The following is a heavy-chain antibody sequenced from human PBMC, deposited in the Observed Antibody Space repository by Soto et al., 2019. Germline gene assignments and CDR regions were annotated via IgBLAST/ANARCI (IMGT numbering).Heavy chain of an antibody. J-gene: IGHJ4*02. CDR3: ATDTGDIEVVPATP. CDR1: GLNFEKCS. D-gene: IGHD2-15*01. V-gene: IGHV3-21*04. Sequence: PGESLRLSCAASGLNFEKCSMNWVRQPPGKGPEWLASISPSSTYIRYADSVKGRFTISRDNARNSLSLQMMNLRADDTAIYYCATDTGDIEVVPATPWGQGTLVTVS. CDR2: ISPSSTYI.